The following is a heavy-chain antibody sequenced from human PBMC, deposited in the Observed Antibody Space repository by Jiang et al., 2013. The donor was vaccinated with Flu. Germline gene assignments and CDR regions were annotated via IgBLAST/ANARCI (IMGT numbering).Heavy chain of an antibody. CDR3: ARSLHTDYYGSGSYVAD. V-gene: IGHV4-59*01. Sequence: GPGLVKPSETLSLTCTVSGGSISSYYWSWIRQPPGKGLEWIGYIYYSGSTNYNPSLKSRVTISVDTSKNQFSLKLSSVTAADTAVYYCARSLHTDYYGSGSYVADWGQGPWSPSPQ. J-gene: IGHJ4*02. CDR1: GGSISSYY. CDR2: IYYSGST. D-gene: IGHD3-10*01.